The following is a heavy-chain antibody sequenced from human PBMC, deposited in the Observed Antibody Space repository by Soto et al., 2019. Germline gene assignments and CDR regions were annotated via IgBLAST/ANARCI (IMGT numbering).Heavy chain of an antibody. J-gene: IGHJ4*02. CDR3: AREKGGSSNPDY. CDR1: GYTFTGYY. Sequence: ASVKVSCKASGYTFTGYYMHWVRQAPGQGLEWMGWINPNSGGTNYAQKFQGWVTMSRDTSTSTVYMELSSLRSEDTAVYYCAREKGGSSNPDYWGQGTLVTVSS. CDR2: INPNSGGT. D-gene: IGHD1-26*01. V-gene: IGHV1-2*04.